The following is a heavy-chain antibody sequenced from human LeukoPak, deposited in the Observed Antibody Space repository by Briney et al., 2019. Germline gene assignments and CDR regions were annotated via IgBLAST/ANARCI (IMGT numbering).Heavy chain of an antibody. V-gene: IGHV3-49*04. CDR1: GFAFDDFA. CDR2: IRRRDYGAAA. J-gene: IGHJ4*02. Sequence: GGSLRLSCTTSGFAFDDFAMSWVRQPAAKGLEWVGFIRRRDYGAAAEYDASVKGRFIISRDDSKGIAYLQMNSLKTEDIAVYYCSRNGLVDFDYWGQGSRVIVSP. CDR3: SRNGLVDFDY. D-gene: IGHD1-26*01.